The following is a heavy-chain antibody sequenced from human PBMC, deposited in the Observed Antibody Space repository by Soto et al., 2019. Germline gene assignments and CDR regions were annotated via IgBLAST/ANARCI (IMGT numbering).Heavy chain of an antibody. V-gene: IGHV3-48*02. D-gene: IGHD3-10*01. Sequence: PGGSLRLSCTASGFTFSTHAMSWVRQVPGKGLEWVSTFSDSSSTRYYADSVKGRFTISRDNAKNSLFLQMNSLRDEDTAVYYCARWEVRGIIYYGMDVWGQGATVTVSS. CDR2: FSDSSSTR. CDR1: GFTFSTHA. J-gene: IGHJ6*02. CDR3: ARWEVRGIIYYGMDV.